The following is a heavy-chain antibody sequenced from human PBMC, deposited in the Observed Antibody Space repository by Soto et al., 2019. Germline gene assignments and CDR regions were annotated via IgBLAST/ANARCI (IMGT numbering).Heavy chain of an antibody. Sequence: ASVKVSCKASGYTFTSYGISWVRQAPGQGLEWMGWISAYNGNTNYAQKLQGRVTMTTDTSTSTAYMELRSLRSDDTAVYYCAREMYYDFWSGYYRSYYGMDVWGQGTTVTVS. CDR2: ISAYNGNT. D-gene: IGHD3-3*01. V-gene: IGHV1-18*01. J-gene: IGHJ6*02. CDR1: GYTFTSYG. CDR3: AREMYYDFWSGYYRSYYGMDV.